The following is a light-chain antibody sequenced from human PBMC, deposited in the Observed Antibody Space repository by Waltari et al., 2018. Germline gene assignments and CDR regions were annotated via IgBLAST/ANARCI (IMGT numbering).Light chain of an antibody. J-gene: IGLJ2*01. CDR3: ASWDGSLGGVI. CDR1: NYNIGNNF. Sequence: QSVLSQPPSASGTPGQRVPIPCSGSNYNIGNNFVSWYHQLPGTAPKLLIYRNNQRPSGVPDRFSGSKSGTSASLAISGLRSEDEADYYCASWDGSLGGVIFGGGTKLTVL. CDR2: RNN. V-gene: IGLV1-47*01.